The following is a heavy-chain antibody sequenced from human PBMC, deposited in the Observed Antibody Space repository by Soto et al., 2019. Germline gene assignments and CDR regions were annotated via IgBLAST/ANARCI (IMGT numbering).Heavy chain of an antibody. CDR2: MGGSGRST. CDR1: GFTFSSYA. J-gene: IGHJ5*01. Sequence: EVQLLESGGGLVQPGGSLRLSCVASGFTFSSYAMTWVRQAPGKGLEWVSSMGGSGRSTYYTDSVKGRFTISRDNSKSTLYLQMTRLRAEDTALYSGAKDLPGDLLPTCFDSWGPGTLVTVSS. V-gene: IGHV3-23*01. D-gene: IGHD3-10*01. CDR3: AKDLPGDLLPTCFDS.